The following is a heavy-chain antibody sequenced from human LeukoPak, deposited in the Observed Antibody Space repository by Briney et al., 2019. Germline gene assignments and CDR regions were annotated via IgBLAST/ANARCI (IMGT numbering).Heavy chain of an antibody. D-gene: IGHD2-2*01. V-gene: IGHV3-23*01. CDR2: LSGSGYNT. J-gene: IGHJ4*02. CDR3: AKDPYGTRYFDY. CDR1: GFTFSSHA. Sequence: GGSLRVSCAASGFTFSSHALSWVRQAPGKGLEWVLSLSGSGYNTYYADSVKGRFTISRDNSKNTVYLQMNSLRAEDTAVYYCAKDPYGTRYFDYWGQGTLVTVSS.